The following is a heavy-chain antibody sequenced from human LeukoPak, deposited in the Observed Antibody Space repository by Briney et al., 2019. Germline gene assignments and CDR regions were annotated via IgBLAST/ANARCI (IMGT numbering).Heavy chain of an antibody. CDR2: MNPNSGNT. J-gene: IGHJ4*02. V-gene: IGHV1-8*01. D-gene: IGHD6-13*01. CDR1: GYTFTSYG. Sequence: ASVKVSCKASGYTFTSYGINWVRQATGQGLEWIGWMNPNSGNTGYAQKFQGRVTMTRNTSIITAYMELSSLRSEDTAVYYCARGRYRGIAAAGAYWGQGTLVTVSS. CDR3: ARGRYRGIAAAGAY.